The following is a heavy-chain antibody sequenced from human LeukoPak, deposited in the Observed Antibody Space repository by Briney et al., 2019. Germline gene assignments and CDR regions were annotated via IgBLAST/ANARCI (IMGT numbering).Heavy chain of an antibody. CDR2: IYYSGST. Sequence: PSETLSLTCTVSGGSISSYYWSWIRQPPGKGLGWIGYIYYSGSTNYNPSLKSRVTISVDTSKNQFSLKLSSVTAADTAAYYCARRWVYDKRAFDAWGQGTMVTVSS. J-gene: IGHJ3*01. D-gene: IGHD3-16*01. CDR1: GGSISSYY. CDR3: ARRWVYDKRAFDA. V-gene: IGHV4-59*08.